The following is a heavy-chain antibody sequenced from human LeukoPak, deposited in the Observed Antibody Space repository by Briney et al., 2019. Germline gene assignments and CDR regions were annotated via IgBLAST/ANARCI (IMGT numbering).Heavy chain of an antibody. J-gene: IGHJ6*02. CDR1: GGSFSGDY. V-gene: IGHV4-34*01. CDR2: INHSGST. CDR3: ARGRLLWADGMDV. Sequence: SETLSLTCVVYGGSFSGDYWSWIRQPPGKGLEWIGEINHSGSTNYNPSLKSRVTISVDTSKKQFSLKLSSVTAADTAVFYCARGRLLWADGMDVWGQGTTVTVSS. D-gene: IGHD3-10*01.